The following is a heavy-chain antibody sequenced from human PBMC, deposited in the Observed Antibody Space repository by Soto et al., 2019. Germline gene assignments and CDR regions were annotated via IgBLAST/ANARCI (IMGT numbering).Heavy chain of an antibody. J-gene: IGHJ3*01. CDR3: ARACFYQWMDRRGYSGDAFSV. CDR1: VCRIASTG. V-gene: IGHV1-18*04. D-gene: IGHD6-19*01. Sequence: SVLVSWKDPVCRIASTGLRWVRPAPGRGIEWMGWISAHTGSSEYAQRFQGRVTMTTDRSTSTAYMELRSLRSDDTAVYYCARACFYQWMDRRGYSGDAFSVWGRG. CDR2: ISAHTGSS.